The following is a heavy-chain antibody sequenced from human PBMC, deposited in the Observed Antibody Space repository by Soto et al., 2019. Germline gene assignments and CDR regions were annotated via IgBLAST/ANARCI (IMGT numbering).Heavy chain of an antibody. Sequence: QVQLVQSGGELKKPGASVKVSCKASGYTFTNYAISWVRQAPGRGLEWMGWVNTYNGNPNYAQIFQGRVTMTTDTSTGTAYMEPRSLKSDDSAIYYCARDSQYSTSWQRFDSWDQGTLVTVSS. V-gene: IGHV1-18*01. CDR1: GYTFTNYA. CDR3: ARDSQYSTSWQRFDS. J-gene: IGHJ4*02. CDR2: VNTYNGNP. D-gene: IGHD6-13*01.